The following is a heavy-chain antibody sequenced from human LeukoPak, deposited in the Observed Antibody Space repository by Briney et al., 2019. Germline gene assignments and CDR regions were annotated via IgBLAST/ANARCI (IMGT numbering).Heavy chain of an antibody. CDR2: INHSGST. CDR1: GGSFSGYY. J-gene: IGHJ3*02. V-gene: IGHV4-34*01. Sequence: SETLSLTCAVHGGSFSGYYWSWIRQPPGKGLEWIGEINHSGSTNYNPSLKSRVTISVDTSKNQFSLKLSSVTAADTAVYYCARGWYSSSHDAFDIWGQGTMVTVSS. CDR3: ARGWYSSSHDAFDI. D-gene: IGHD6-13*01.